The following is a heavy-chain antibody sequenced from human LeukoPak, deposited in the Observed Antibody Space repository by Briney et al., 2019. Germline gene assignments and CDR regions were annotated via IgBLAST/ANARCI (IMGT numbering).Heavy chain of an antibody. CDR3: AKQRYGGEDY. J-gene: IGHJ4*02. Sequence: PGGSLRLSCATSGFSFSSYSMNWVRQAPGKGLEWVSYISSSSDTIYYADSVKGRFTISRDNAKNSLYLQMNSLRAEDTAVYYCAKQRYGGEDYWGQGTLVTVSS. CDR1: GFSFSSYS. CDR2: ISSSSDTI. V-gene: IGHV3-48*01. D-gene: IGHD3-16*01.